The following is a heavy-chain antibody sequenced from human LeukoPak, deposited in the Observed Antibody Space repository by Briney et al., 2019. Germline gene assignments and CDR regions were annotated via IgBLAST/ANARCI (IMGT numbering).Heavy chain of an antibody. CDR2: ISGSGDGT. CDR3: AKDPYSSGPYNWFDP. CDR1: GFTFSSYA. D-gene: IGHD6-19*01. Sequence: PGGSLRLSCAASGFTFSSYAMSWVRQAPGKGLEWVSAISGSGDGTYYADSVKGLFTISRDNSKNTLYLQMNRLRAEDTAVYYCAKDPYSSGPYNWFDPWGQGTLVTVSS. J-gene: IGHJ5*02. V-gene: IGHV3-23*01.